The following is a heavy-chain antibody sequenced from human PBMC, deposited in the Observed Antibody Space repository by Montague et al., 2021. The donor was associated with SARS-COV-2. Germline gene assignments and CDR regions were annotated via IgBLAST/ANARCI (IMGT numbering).Heavy chain of an antibody. CDR3: VRVGGGTTWYLDN. D-gene: IGHD2-15*01. V-gene: IGHV4-61*09. Sequence: TLSLTCTVSGASISSGDYYWSWLPPPKGTELEWNSHIYTSRDNKYTPSLKSRVTILVDTSKNQFSLNLRSVTAADTAVYYCVRVGGGTTWYLDNWGQGTLVTVSS. CDR1: GASISSGDYY. CDR2: IYTSRDN. J-gene: IGHJ4*02.